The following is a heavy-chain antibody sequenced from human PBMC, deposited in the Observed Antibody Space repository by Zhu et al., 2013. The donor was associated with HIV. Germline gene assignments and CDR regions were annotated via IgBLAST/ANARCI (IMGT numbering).Heavy chain of an antibody. CDR1: GGSISSGDYY. V-gene: IGHV4-30-4*01. J-gene: IGHJ4*02. CDR2: IYYSGST. D-gene: IGHD6-13*01. CDR3: ASHPWTRPSIAAAGKTAH. Sequence: VQLQESGPGLVKPSQTLSLTCTVSGGSISSGDYYWSWIRQPPGKGLEWIGYIYYSGSTYYNPSLKSRVTISVDTSKNQFSLKLSSVTAADTAVYYCASHPWTRPSIAAAGKTAHWGQGTLVTVSS.